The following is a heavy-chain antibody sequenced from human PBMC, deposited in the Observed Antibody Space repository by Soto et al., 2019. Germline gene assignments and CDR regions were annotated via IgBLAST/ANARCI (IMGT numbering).Heavy chain of an antibody. CDR3: ARDCGGDCWALNYGMDV. Sequence: EVQLVESGGGLVQPGGSLRISCAASGFTFSIYEMNWVRQAPGKGLEWISYIGNSGVTMYNAQSVKGRFTISRDNADNSLHLQMNSLKAEDTAVYYCARDCGGDCWALNYGMDVWGQGTTVTVSS. CDR1: GFTFSIYE. J-gene: IGHJ6*02. D-gene: IGHD2-21*02. CDR2: IGNSGVTM. V-gene: IGHV3-48*03.